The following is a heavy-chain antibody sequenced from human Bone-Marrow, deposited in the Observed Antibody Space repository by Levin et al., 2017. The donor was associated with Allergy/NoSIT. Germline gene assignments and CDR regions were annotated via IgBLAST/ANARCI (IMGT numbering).Heavy chain of an antibody. J-gene: IGHJ4*02. Sequence: SCAASGFTFINYPMSWVRQAPGKGLEWVSAIGGYADVTDYAPSVKGRFTISRDNSKNILFLQMSNLRVEDTAIYYCARRNTGYKDYWGQGTLVTVSS. CDR3: ARRNTGYKDY. CDR2: IGGYADVT. CDR1: GFTFINYP. V-gene: IGHV3-23*01. D-gene: IGHD3-9*01.